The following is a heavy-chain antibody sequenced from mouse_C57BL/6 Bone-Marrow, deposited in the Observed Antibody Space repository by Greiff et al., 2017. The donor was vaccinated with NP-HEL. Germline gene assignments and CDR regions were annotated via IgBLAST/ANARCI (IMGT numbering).Heavy chain of an antibody. J-gene: IGHJ4*01. CDR3: ASRANWVYYYAMDY. V-gene: IGHV1-81*01. CDR1: GYTFTSYG. D-gene: IGHD4-1*01. CDR2: IYPRSGNT. Sequence: QVQLQQSGAELARPGASVKLSCKASGYTFTSYGISWVKQRTGQGLEWIGEIYPRSGNTYYNEKFKGKATLTADKSSSTAYMELRSLTSEDSAVYFCASRANWVYYYAMDYWGQGTSVTVSS.